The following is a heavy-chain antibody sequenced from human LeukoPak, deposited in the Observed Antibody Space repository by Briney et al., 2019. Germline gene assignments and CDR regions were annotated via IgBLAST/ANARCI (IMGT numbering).Heavy chain of an antibody. CDR2: ISPTGEGT. D-gene: IGHD4-17*01. J-gene: IGHJ4*02. CDR3: ARDAGGAWPFDY. CDR1: GFAFSNTG. V-gene: IGHV3-23*01. Sequence: GGSLRLSCATSGFAFSNTGMTWVRQAPDRGLEWVSTISPTGEGTHYADSVKGRFTISRDNSKNTLSLFMDSLRADDTATYYCARDAGGAWPFDYWGQGTLVTVSS.